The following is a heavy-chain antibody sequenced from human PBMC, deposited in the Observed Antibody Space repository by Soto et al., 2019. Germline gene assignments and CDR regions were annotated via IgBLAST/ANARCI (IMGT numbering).Heavy chain of an antibody. J-gene: IGHJ6*02. CDR1: GDFNTNFY. CDR2: IYSSGST. V-gene: IGHV4-59*01. Sequence: SETLSLTCTVSGDFNTNFYWSWIRQSPGKGLEWMGFIYSSGSTRYNPSLKSRITMSLDTSKNQFSLKLSSVTAADTAVYYCARDRGIAARPDDYYGMDVWGQGTTVTVSS. CDR3: ARDRGIAARPDDYYGMDV. D-gene: IGHD6-6*01.